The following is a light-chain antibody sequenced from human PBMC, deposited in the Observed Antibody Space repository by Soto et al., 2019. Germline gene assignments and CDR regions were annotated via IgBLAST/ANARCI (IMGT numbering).Light chain of an antibody. J-gene: IGKJ2*01. Sequence: DIQMTQSPSTLSASVGDRVTITCRASQTISAWLAWYQQKPGKAPKVLIYKASTLASGVPSRFSGGGSGTEFTLTTSSLQPDDFATYYCQQYNSFSYTFGQGTKLEIK. V-gene: IGKV1-5*03. CDR1: QTISAW. CDR3: QQYNSFSYT. CDR2: KAS.